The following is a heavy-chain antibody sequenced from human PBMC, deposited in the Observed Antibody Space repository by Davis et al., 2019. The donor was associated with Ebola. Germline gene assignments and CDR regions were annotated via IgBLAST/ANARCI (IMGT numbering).Heavy chain of an antibody. CDR3: ARDWAGLDV. CDR1: GFTFSNDW. V-gene: IGHV3-7*01. CDR2: IKQDGSEK. D-gene: IGHD3-16*01. Sequence: GESLKISCEASGFTFSNDWMSWVRQVPGRRPEWVASIKQDGSEKYYVDSVKGRFAISRDNAKKSFYLQMNSLRGEDTAVYYCARDWAGLDVWGRGTTVTVSS. J-gene: IGHJ6*04.